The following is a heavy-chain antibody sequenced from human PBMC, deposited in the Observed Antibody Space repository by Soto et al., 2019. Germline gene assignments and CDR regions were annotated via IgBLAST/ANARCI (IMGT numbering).Heavy chain of an antibody. V-gene: IGHV4-38-2*02. D-gene: IGHD3-3*01. CDR2: IIYSGDI. Sequence: SETLSLTCNVSGASISSYNYWGWFRQPPGKGLEWIGSIIYSGDIMYNPSLQSRLTLFVDTSKNQFSLKLSSVTAADTAVYYCAREGGIFDFWSGYYGPIDPWGQGTPVPVSS. CDR1: GASISSYNY. J-gene: IGHJ5*02. CDR3: AREGGIFDFWSGYYGPIDP.